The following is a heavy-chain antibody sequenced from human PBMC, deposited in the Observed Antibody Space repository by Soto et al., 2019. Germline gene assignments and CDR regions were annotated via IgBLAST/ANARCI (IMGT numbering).Heavy chain of an antibody. CDR2: IYYSGST. V-gene: IGHV4-39*01. Sequence: PSETLSLTCTVSGGSISSSSYYWGWIRQPPGKGLEWIGSIYYSGSTYYNPSLKSRVTISVDTSKNQFSLKLSSVTAADAAVYYCARTLPGIAVAGIGYWGQGTLVTVSS. J-gene: IGHJ4*02. CDR1: GGSISSSSYY. CDR3: ARTLPGIAVAGIGY. D-gene: IGHD6-19*01.